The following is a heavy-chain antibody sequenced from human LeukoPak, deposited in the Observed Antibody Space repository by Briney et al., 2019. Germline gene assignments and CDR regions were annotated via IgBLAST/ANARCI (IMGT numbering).Heavy chain of an antibody. CDR3: ARHSYGGIEVDY. V-gene: IGHV4-38-2*02. D-gene: IGHD4-23*01. Sequence: PSETLSLTCTVSGYSISSGYYWGWIRQPPGKGLEWIGSIYHSGRTYYNPSLKSRVTISVDTSKNQFSLKLSSVTAADTAVYYCARHSYGGIEVDYWGQGTLVTVSS. CDR1: GYSISSGYY. CDR2: IYHSGRT. J-gene: IGHJ4*02.